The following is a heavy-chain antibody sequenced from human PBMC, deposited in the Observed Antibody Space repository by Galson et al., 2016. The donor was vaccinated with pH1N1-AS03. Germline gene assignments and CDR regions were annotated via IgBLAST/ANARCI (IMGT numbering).Heavy chain of an antibody. CDR1: GFSLTTRGKA. CDR3: AHRGGCSVVGGGMTYFFDY. D-gene: IGHD3-16*01. V-gene: IGHV2-5*02. Sequence: PALVKPTQTLTLTCSFSGFSLTTRGKAVGWVRQPPGKALEWLALIYWDDDKRYNPFLRNRVTISKDTSQNLVVLTMTNMDPVDTGTYYCAHRGGCSVVGGGMTYFFDYCGQGALVTVSS. CDR2: IYWDDDK. J-gene: IGHJ4*02.